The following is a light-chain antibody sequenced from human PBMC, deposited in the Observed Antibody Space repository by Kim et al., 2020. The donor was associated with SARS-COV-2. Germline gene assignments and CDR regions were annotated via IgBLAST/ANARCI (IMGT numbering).Light chain of an antibody. Sequence: GDRVTITCQASQDISNYLIWYQQKQGKAPKLLIYVASNLETGVPSRFSGSGSGTDFTFTISSLQLEDIATYYCQQYYNVTSPLTFGEGTKVDIK. V-gene: IGKV1-33*01. J-gene: IGKJ4*01. CDR1: QDISNY. CDR2: VAS. CDR3: QQYYNVTSPLT.